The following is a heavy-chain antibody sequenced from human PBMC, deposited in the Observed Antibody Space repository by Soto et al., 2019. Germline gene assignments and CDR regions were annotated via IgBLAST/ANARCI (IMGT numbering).Heavy chain of an antibody. CDR3: ARVGIVGTGHFGD. CDR2: IYHSGST. Sequence: QLQLQESGSGLVKPSQTLSLTCAVSGGSISSGGYSWSWIRQPPGKGLEWIGYIYHSGSTYYNPSLKRRGTISEDRSKNQFSRKLSSVTAADTDVYYCARVGIVGTGHFGDWGQGTLVTVCS. D-gene: IGHD1-26*01. CDR1: GGSISSGGYS. V-gene: IGHV4-30-2*01. J-gene: IGHJ4*02.